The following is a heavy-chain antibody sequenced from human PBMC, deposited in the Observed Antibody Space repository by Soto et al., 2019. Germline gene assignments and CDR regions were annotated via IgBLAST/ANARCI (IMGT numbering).Heavy chain of an antibody. CDR3: ARPSGGSWSSFDY. CDR1: GFTFSNYG. V-gene: IGHV3-33*01. Sequence: GGSLRLSCAASGFTFSNYGMHWVRQAPGKGLEWVAVIWYDGSNKYYADTVKGRFTISRDNSKNTLYLQMNSLRAEDTAVYYCARPSGGSWSSFDYWGQGTLVTVSS. J-gene: IGHJ4*02. CDR2: IWYDGSNK. D-gene: IGHD1-26*01.